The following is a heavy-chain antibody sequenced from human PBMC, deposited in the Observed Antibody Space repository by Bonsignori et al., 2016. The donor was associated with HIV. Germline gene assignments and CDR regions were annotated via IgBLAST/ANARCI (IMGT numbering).Heavy chain of an antibody. V-gene: IGHV3-43*01. Sequence: EVQLVESGGVVIQPGGSLRLSCAASGFNFHDYTMHWVRQAPGKGLEWVSLISWSGGTTYYADSVKGRFIISRDNNKNSLYLQMNSLTIEDTALYFCAKDSALPFLYWFSNYFDSWG. CDR2: ISWSGGTT. D-gene: IGHD3/OR15-3a*01. CDR1: GFNFHDYT. J-gene: IGHJ4*01. CDR3: AKDSALPFLYWFSNYFDS.